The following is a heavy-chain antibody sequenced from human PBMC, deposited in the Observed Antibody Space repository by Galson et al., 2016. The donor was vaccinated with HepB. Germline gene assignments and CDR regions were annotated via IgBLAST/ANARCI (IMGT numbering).Heavy chain of an antibody. J-gene: IGHJ3*02. Sequence: SVKVSCKASGYRFTGYIIHWVRQAPGQSLEWMGSINPASGNTQYSQIFQGRVTFITDSSTSTAYMDMKYLKSEDTALYFCARPVWHDAFDMWGQGTMVTVSP. CDR2: INPASGNT. CDR3: ARPVWHDAFDM. V-gene: IGHV1-3*01. CDR1: GYRFTGYI. D-gene: IGHD3-16*01.